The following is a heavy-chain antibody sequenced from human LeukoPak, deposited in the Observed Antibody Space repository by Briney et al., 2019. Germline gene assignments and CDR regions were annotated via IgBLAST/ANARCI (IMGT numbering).Heavy chain of an antibody. CDR1: GGSISSYY. D-gene: IGHD3-3*01. V-gene: IGHV4-59*08. CDR2: IYYSGST. Sequence: SETLSLTCTVSGGSISSYYWSWIRQPPGKGLEWIGYIYYSGSTNYNPSLKSRVTISVDTSKNQFSLKLSSVTAADTAVYYCARSTYYDFWSGYSEWYYYGMDVWGQGTAVTVSS. J-gene: IGHJ6*02. CDR3: ARSTYYDFWSGYSEWYYYGMDV.